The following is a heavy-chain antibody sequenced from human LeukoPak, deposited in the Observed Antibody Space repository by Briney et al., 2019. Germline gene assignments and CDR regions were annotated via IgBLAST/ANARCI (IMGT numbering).Heavy chain of an antibody. Sequence: SVKVSCKASGGTFSSYAISWVRQAPGQGLEWMGRIIPIFGIANYAQKFQGRVTITADKSASTAYMELSSRRSEDTAVYYCARDRPGSSSWYYFDYWGQGTLVTVSS. CDR1: GGTFSSYA. D-gene: IGHD6-13*01. V-gene: IGHV1-69*04. CDR3: ARDRPGSSSWYYFDY. CDR2: IIPIFGIA. J-gene: IGHJ4*02.